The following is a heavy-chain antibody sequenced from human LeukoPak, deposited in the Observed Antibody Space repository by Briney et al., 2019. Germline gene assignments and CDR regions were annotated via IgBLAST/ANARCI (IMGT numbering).Heavy chain of an antibody. D-gene: IGHD2/OR15-2a*01. J-gene: IGHJ4*02. CDR1: GNYW. Sequence: GALRLSCAASGNYWMHWVRQAPGKGLVWVSHINSDGSWTSYADSVKGRFTISKDNAKNTVYLQMNSLRAEDTAVYYCVSFYETYWGRGTLVTVSS. CDR2: INSDGSWT. V-gene: IGHV3-74*01. CDR3: VSFYETY.